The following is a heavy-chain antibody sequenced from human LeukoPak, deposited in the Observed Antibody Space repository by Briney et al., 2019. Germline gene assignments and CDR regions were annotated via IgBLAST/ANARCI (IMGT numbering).Heavy chain of an antibody. J-gene: IGHJ4*02. V-gene: IGHV3-23*01. CDR3: AKDLNDFWSGYEDDY. Sequence: GGSLRLSCAASGFTFSSYAMSWVRQAPGKGLEWVSAISGSGGSTYYADSVKGRFTISRDNSKNTLYLQMNSLRAEDTAVYYCAKDLNDFWSGYEDDYWGQGTLVTVSS. CDR2: ISGSGGST. CDR1: GFTFSSYA. D-gene: IGHD3-3*01.